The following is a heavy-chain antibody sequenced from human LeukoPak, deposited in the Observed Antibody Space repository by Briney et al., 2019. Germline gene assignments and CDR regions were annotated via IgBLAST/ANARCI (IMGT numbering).Heavy chain of an antibody. J-gene: IGHJ4*02. Sequence: GASVKVSCKASGGTFSSYAISWVRQAPGQGLEWMGGIIPIFGTANYAQKFQGRVTITADESTSTAHMELSSLRSEDTAVYYCARTRVTVTTLYYFDYWGQGTLVTVSS. D-gene: IGHD4-17*01. CDR2: IIPIFGTA. CDR1: GGTFSSYA. CDR3: ARTRVTVTTLYYFDY. V-gene: IGHV1-69*13.